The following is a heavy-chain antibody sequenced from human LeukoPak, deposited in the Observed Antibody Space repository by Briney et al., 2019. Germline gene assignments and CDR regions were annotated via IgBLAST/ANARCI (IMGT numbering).Heavy chain of an antibody. CDR1: GFTFSSYS. CDR3: ARVHWTDGAFDI. J-gene: IGHJ3*02. D-gene: IGHD3/OR15-3a*01. CDR2: ISSSSSYI. Sequence: GGSLRLSCAASGFTFSSYSMNWVRQAPGKGLEWVSSISSSSSYIYYADSVKGRFTISRDNAKNSLYLQMNSLRAEDTAVYYCARVHWTDGAFDIWGLGTMVTVSS. V-gene: IGHV3-21*01.